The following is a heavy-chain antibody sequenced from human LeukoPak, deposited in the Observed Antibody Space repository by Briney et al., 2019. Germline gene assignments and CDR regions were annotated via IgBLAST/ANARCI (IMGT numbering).Heavy chain of an antibody. CDR3: VRGYSSGYRLDY. CDR1: GFTFSSYW. V-gene: IGHV3-74*01. Sequence: GGSLRLSCAASGFTFSSYWMHWVRQAPVKGLLWVSRINGDGSSTDYADSEKGRFTISRDNAKNAVYLQMNSLKAEDTAVYYCVRGYSSGYRLDYWGQGTLVTVSS. D-gene: IGHD3-22*01. J-gene: IGHJ4*02. CDR2: INGDGSST.